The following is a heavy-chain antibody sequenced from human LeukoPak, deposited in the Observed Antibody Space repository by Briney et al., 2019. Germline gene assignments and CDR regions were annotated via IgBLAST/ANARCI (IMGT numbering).Heavy chain of an antibody. J-gene: IGHJ4*02. CDR2: ISYDGSNK. CDR3: ARDDSGYDYLFGY. Sequence: GGSLRLSCAASGFTFSSYAMHWVRQAPGKGLEWVAVISYDGSNKYYADSVKGRFTISRYNSKNTLYLQMNSLRAEDTAVYYCARDDSGYDYLFGYWGQGTLVTVSS. CDR1: GFTFSSYA. D-gene: IGHD5-12*01. V-gene: IGHV3-30-3*01.